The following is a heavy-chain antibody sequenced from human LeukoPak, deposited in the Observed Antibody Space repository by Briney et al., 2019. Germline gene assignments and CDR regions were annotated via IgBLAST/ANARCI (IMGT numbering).Heavy chain of an antibody. CDR2: ITSSSYI. J-gene: IGHJ4*02. Sequence: PGGSLRLSCAASGFTFSNSGMHWVRQAPGKGLEWVSSITSSSYIYYADSVKGRFTISRDNAKNSLYLQMNSLRAEDTAVYYCARDFQGWGQGTLVTVSS. CDR1: GFTFSNSG. CDR3: ARDFQG. V-gene: IGHV3-21*01.